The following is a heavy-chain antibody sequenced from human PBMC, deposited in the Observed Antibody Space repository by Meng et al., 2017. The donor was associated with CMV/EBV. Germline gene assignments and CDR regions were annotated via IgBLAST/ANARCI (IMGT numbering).Heavy chain of an antibody. Sequence: QVQLQESGPGLVKPSETLSLTCTVSGGSISSYYWSWIRQPAGKGLEWIGRIYTSGSTNYNPSLKSRVTMSVDTSKNQFSLKPSSVTAADTAVYYCAREMPIAAAGCFDYWGQGTLVTVSS. CDR2: IYTSGST. J-gene: IGHJ4*02. D-gene: IGHD6-13*01. V-gene: IGHV4-4*07. CDR3: AREMPIAAAGCFDY. CDR1: GGSISSYY.